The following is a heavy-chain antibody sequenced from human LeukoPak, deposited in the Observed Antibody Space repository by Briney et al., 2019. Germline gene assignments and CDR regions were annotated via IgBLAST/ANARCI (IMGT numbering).Heavy chain of an antibody. J-gene: IGHJ1*01. CDR2: IRYDGSNK. CDR3: AKVSSSWPAEYFQH. Sequence: GGSLRLSCAVSGFTFSDYYMSWIRQAPGKGLQWVAFIRYDGSNKYYADSVKGRFTISRDNSKNTLYLQMNSLRAEDTAVYYCAKVSSSWPAEYFQHWGQGTLVTISS. V-gene: IGHV3-30*02. D-gene: IGHD6-13*01. CDR1: GFTFSDYY.